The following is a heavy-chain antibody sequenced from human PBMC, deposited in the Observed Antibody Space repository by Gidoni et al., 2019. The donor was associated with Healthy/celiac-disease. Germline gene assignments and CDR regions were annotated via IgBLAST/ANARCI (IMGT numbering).Heavy chain of an antibody. CDR2: IYYSGST. Sequence: QVQLQESGPGLVKPSQTLSLTCTVSGGSISSGDYYWSWIRQPPGKGLEWIGYIYYSGSTYYNPSLKSRVTISVDTSKNQFSLKLSSVTAADTAVYYCARGGCSGGSCYGGMNDAFDIWGQGTMVTVSS. V-gene: IGHV4-30-4*01. CDR3: ARGGCSGGSCYGGMNDAFDI. J-gene: IGHJ3*02. D-gene: IGHD2-15*01. CDR1: GGSISSGDYY.